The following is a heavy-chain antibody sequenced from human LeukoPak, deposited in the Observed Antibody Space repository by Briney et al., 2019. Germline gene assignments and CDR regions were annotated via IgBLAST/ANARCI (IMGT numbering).Heavy chain of an antibody. CDR2: IYYSGST. CDR3: AGDYGDYYFDY. V-gene: IGHV4-31*03. CDR1: GDSISGGGFY. J-gene: IGHJ4*02. Sequence: SETLSLTCTVSGDSISGGGFYWSWIRQHPGKGLELIGYIYYSGSTYYNPSLKSRVTISIDTSKNQFSLKLSSVTAADTAVYFCAGDYGDYYFDYWGQGTLVTVSS. D-gene: IGHD4-17*01.